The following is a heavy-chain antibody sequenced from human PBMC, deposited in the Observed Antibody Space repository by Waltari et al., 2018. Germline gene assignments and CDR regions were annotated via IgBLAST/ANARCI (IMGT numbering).Heavy chain of an antibody. Sequence: EVHLVESGGGLVQPGGSLRLSCAASEFTFSTYWMTWVRQAPGKGLEWLANIKGDGRQKNYVDSVKGRFTISRDNAKNSLYLQMNSLRAEDTAVYYCASEVVAATRVWGQGTMVTVSS. V-gene: IGHV3-7*01. CDR3: ASEVVAATRV. J-gene: IGHJ3*01. D-gene: IGHD2-15*01. CDR2: IKGDGRQK. CDR1: EFTFSTYW.